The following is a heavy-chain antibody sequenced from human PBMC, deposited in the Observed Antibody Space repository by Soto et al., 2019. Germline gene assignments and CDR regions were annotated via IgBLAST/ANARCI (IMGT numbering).Heavy chain of an antibody. J-gene: IGHJ4*02. CDR3: VIDLGYFDF. CDR2: SIPILGRA. D-gene: IGHD2-15*01. Sequence: QVQLVQSGTEVKKPGSSVAVSCQASAGTFNNHSLSWVRQAPGQGLEWMGRSIPILGRADYSQKFQGRLTLTEDKSTSTADMELSSLTSEDTAVYYCVIDLGYFDFWGQGTLVTVSS. V-gene: IGHV1-69*02. CDR1: AGTFNNHS.